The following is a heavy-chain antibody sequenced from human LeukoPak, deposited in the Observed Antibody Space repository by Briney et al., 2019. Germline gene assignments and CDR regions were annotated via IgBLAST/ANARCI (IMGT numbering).Heavy chain of an antibody. V-gene: IGHV3-23*01. J-gene: IGHJ6*04. D-gene: IGHD2-8*01. CDR1: GFTFSSYA. Sequence: PGASLRLSCAASGFTFSSYAMSWVRQAPGKGLEWVSAISGSGGSTYYADSVKGRFTISRDNAKNSLYLQMNSLRAEDTAVYYCARGGGVYYYYYGMDVWGKGTTVTVSS. CDR3: ARGGGVYYYYYGMDV. CDR2: ISGSGGST.